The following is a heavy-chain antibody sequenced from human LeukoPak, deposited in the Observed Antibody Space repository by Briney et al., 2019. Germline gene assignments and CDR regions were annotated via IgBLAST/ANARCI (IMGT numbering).Heavy chain of an antibody. V-gene: IGHV3-7*05. Sequence: PGGSLRLSCAVSGFTFSSYWMNCVRQAPGKGLEWVANIKQDGGAMYYVDSVKGRFTVSRDNAKNSLYLQMNSLRAEDTAVYYCARDLSSTSSYAMDVWGQGTTVTVSS. D-gene: IGHD2-2*01. CDR1: GFTFSSYW. CDR3: ARDLSSTSSYAMDV. J-gene: IGHJ6*02. CDR2: IKQDGGAM.